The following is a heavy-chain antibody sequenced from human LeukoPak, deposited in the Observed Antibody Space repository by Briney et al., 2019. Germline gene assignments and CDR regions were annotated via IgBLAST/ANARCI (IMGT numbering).Heavy chain of an antibody. J-gene: IGHJ4*02. CDR1: EFAFSSYV. D-gene: IGHD3-10*01. CDR3: AKDPNFMVRGVIHPPSLHFDY. Sequence: RRSLTLSCAASEFAFSSYVMHWVRQAPGKGLEWVAVISYDGSNKYYAHSLNGRFTIPRHNSNNTLYLQMNRLRAEDTAVYYCAKDPNFMVRGVIHPPSLHFDYWGQGTLVTVSS. V-gene: IGHV3-30*18. CDR2: ISYDGSNK.